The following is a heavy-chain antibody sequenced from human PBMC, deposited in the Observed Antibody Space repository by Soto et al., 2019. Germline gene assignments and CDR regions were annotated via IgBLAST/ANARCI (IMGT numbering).Heavy chain of an antibody. CDR2: IYHSGST. V-gene: IGHV4-30-2*01. Sequence: SETLSLTCAVSGGSISSGGYSWSWIRQPPGKGLEWIGYIYHSGSTYYNPSLKSRVTISVDRSKNQFSLKLSSVTAADTAVYYCARGKPYDILTGYYENYYFDYWGQGTLVTVS. D-gene: IGHD3-9*01. J-gene: IGHJ4*02. CDR3: ARGKPYDILTGYYENYYFDY. CDR1: GGSISSGGYS.